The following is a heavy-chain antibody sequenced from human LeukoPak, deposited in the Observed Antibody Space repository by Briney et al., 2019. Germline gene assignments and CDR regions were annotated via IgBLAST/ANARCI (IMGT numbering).Heavy chain of an antibody. Sequence: PSETLSLTCTVSGGSISSYYWSWIRQPPGKGLEWIGYIYYSGSTNYNPSLKSRVTISVDTSKNQFSLKLSSVTAADTAVYYCARAPDKLTVTTRNWYFDLWGRGTLVTVSS. J-gene: IGHJ2*01. D-gene: IGHD4-17*01. V-gene: IGHV4-59*01. CDR3: ARAPDKLTVTTRNWYFDL. CDR2: IYYSGST. CDR1: GGSISSYY.